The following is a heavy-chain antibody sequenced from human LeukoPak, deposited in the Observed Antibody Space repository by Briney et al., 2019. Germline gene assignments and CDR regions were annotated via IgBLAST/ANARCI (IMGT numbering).Heavy chain of an antibody. CDR1: GVSINTHY. D-gene: IGHD3-22*01. CDR3: ARDRRYYETNGSPLGWFDP. CDR2: IYYSGST. J-gene: IGHJ5*02. Sequence: SETLSLTCTVSGVSINTHYWSWIRQPPGKGLEWIGYIYYSGSTNYNPSLKSRVSISVDTSKNQFSLQLTSVTAADTAVYYCARDRRYYETNGSPLGWFDPWGQGTLVTVSS. V-gene: IGHV4-59*11.